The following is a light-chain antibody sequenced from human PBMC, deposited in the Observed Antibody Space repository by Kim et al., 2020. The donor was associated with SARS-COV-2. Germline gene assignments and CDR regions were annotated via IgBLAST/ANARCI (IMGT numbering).Light chain of an antibody. Sequence: LRQAGRITHQGVSLRSYYASWYQQKPGQAPVLVIYGKNTRPSGIPDRFSGSSSGNTASLTIPGAQAEDEADYYCNPRDSSGNHFVVFGGGTQLTVL. CDR2: GKN. CDR3: NPRDSSGNHFVV. V-gene: IGLV3-19*01. J-gene: IGLJ2*01. CDR1: SLRSYY.